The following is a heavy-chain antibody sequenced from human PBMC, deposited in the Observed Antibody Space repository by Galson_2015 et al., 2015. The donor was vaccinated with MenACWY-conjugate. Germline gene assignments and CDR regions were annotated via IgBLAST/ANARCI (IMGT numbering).Heavy chain of an antibody. CDR2: ISGSSYYT. J-gene: IGHJ4*02. CDR3: ARGTYGSGRYSFDF. D-gene: IGHD3-10*01. CDR1: GFTFSEYY. Sequence: SLRLSCAASGFTFSEYYMIWVRQAPGKGLEWVSYISGSSYYTNTSDSVKGRFTIARDNAKSSLYLQMNSLRAGDTAVYYCARGTYGSGRYSFDFWGQGTLVTVSS. V-gene: IGHV3-11*06.